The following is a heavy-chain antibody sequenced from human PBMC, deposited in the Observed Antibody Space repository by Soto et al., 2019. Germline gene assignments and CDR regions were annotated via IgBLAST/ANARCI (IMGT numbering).Heavy chain of an antibody. D-gene: IGHD6-19*01. CDR2: IYYSEST. CDR1: GGSISRYF. J-gene: IGHJ5*02. V-gene: IGHV4-59*01. CDR3: ARDRGLGSGWYGWFDP. Sequence: XXTLSLPCTVSGGSISRYFRGWIPQPPGKGLEWIGYIYYSESTNYNPSLKSRVTISVDTSKNQFSLKLSSVTAADTAVYYCARDRGLGSGWYGWFDPWGQGNLVTVSS.